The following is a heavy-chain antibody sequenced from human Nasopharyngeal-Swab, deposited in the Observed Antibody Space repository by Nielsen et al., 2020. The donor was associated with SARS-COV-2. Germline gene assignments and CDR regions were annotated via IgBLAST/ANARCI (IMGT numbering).Heavy chain of an antibody. V-gene: IGHV3-23*01. J-gene: IGHJ6*02. CDR2: ISGSGGGT. Sequence: GGSLRFSCAASGFSFSNYGMSWVRQAPGKGLEWVSSISGSGGGTQYADSVKGLFTISRDNSKNTLLLQMNSLRAEDTAVYYCARDGLDYDFWSAYFMDVWGQGTTVTVSS. D-gene: IGHD3-3*01. CDR1: GFSFSNYG. CDR3: ARDGLDYDFWSAYFMDV.